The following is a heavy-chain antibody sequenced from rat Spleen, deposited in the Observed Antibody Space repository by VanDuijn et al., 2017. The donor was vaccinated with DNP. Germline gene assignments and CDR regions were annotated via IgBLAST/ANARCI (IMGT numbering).Heavy chain of an antibody. CDR2: IKKDSSTI. CDR3: TRVSLGAGDY. J-gene: IGHJ2*01. Sequence: EVKLVESGGGLVQPGRSLKLSCAASGFNFNDYWMGWVRQAPGKGLEWIGQIKKDSSTINYTPSLKDKFTISRDNAKSTLDLQMNSLRSEDTATYYCTRVSLGAGDYWGQGVMVTVSS. CDR1: GFNFNDYW. V-gene: IGHV4-2*01. D-gene: IGHD5-1*01.